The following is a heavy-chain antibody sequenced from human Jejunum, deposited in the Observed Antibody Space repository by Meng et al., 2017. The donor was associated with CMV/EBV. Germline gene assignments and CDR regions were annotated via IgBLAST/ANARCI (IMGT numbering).Heavy chain of an antibody. CDR1: GFSLSTSGVS. CDR2: IYWDDDK. Sequence: CTFSGFSLSTSGVSVGWFRQPPGKALEWLALIYWDDDKRYSPSLKSRLTITKDTSNNQVVLTMTNMDPVDTATYYCVHGKLRSPFDYWGQGTLVTVSS. CDR3: VHGKLRSPFDY. V-gene: IGHV2-5*02. D-gene: IGHD3-3*01. J-gene: IGHJ4*02.